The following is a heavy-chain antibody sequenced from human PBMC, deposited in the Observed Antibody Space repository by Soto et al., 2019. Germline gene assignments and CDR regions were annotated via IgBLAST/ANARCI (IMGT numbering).Heavy chain of an antibody. CDR3: ARDSSGYDYLDX. V-gene: IGHV4-31*02. D-gene: IGHD5-12*01. CDR2: IYYSGST. Sequence: TLSLTLTVSGGSISSGGYYWSWIRQHPGKGVEVVGDIYYSGSTYYNPSLKSRVTLSVDTSTNQFSLKLSSVTAADTAVYYCARDSSGYDYLDXLGQGTFFTVSX. J-gene: IGHJ4*02. CDR1: GGSISSGGYY.